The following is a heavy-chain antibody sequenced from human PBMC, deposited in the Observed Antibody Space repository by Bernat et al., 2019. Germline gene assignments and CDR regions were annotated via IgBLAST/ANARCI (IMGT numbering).Heavy chain of an antibody. CDR3: TRMYSGGHNPYNRYGMDV. D-gene: IGHD1-26*01. Sequence: EVQLVESGGGLVQPGGSLRLSCAASGFTFSSYWMHWVRQAPGKGLVWVSRINTDGSSISYADSVKGRFTISRDNAKNTLYLQMNSLRAEDTAVYHCTRMYSGGHNPYNRYGMDVWGQGSTVTVSS. CDR2: INTDGSSI. CDR1: GFTFSSYW. V-gene: IGHV3-74*01. J-gene: IGHJ6*02.